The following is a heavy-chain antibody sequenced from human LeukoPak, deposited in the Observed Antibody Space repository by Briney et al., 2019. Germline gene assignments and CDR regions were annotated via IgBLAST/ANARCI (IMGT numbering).Heavy chain of an antibody. J-gene: IGHJ4*02. CDR3: ARDADYSRLSD. CDR2: ISSSSVI. V-gene: IGHV3-48*01. D-gene: IGHD4-11*01. Sequence: GGSLRLSCAASGFTFSSCSMNWVRQAPGKGLEWVSYISSSSVIYYADSVKGRFTISRDNAKKSQYLQMNSLRAEDTAVYYCARDADYSRLSDWGQGTLVTVSS. CDR1: GFTFSSCS.